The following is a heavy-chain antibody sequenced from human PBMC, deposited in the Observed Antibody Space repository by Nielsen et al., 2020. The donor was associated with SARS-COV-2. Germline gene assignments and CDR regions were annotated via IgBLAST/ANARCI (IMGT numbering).Heavy chain of an antibody. Sequence: GESLKISCAASGFTFSSYSMNWVRQAPGKGLEWVSYISSSSSTIYYADSVKGRFTISRDNSKNTLYLQMNSLRAEDTAVYYCAIRGVADDYWGQGTLVTVSS. V-gene: IGHV3-48*01. CDR3: AIRGVADDY. CDR1: GFTFSSYS. J-gene: IGHJ4*02. D-gene: IGHD6-19*01. CDR2: ISSSSSTI.